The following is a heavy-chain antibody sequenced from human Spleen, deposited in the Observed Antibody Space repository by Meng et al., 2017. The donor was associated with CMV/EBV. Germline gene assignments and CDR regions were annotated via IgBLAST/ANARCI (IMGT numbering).Heavy chain of an antibody. V-gene: IGHV1-46*02. CDR3: AREEGVVDGTFDY. D-gene: IGHD2-15*01. CDR1: GYTFNNYY. J-gene: IGHJ4*02. Sequence: KASGYTFNNYYIHWVRQAPGQGPEWMGIIKSSAGTTSYAQKFHGRVTMTRDTSTSTVYMELTSLKSEDTAVYYCAREEGVVDGTFDYWDQGTLVTVSS. CDR2: IKSSAGTT.